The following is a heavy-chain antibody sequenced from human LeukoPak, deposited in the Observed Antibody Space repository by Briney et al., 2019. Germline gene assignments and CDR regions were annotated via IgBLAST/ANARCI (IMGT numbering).Heavy chain of an antibody. D-gene: IGHD6-13*01. V-gene: IGHV4-30-2*01. J-gene: IGHJ4*02. CDR3: ARGYSSSWLGNYYFDY. Sequence: SETLSLTCAVSGGSISSGGYSWSWIRQPSGKGLEWIGYIYHSGSTYYNPSLKSRVTISVDRSKNQFSLKLSSVTAADTAVYYCARGYSSSWLGNYYFDYWGQGTLVTVSS. CDR1: GGSISSGGYS. CDR2: IYHSGST.